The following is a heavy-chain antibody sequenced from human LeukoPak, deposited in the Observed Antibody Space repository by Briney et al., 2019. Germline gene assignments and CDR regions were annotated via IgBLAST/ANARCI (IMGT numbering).Heavy chain of an antibody. CDR2: IKQDGSEK. CDR3: ASSAAVGDYGMDV. J-gene: IGHJ6*04. Sequence: PGWSLRLECSASGFTFSSYWMSWVRPAPGKGMEWVANIKQDGSEKYYVDSVKGRFTVSRDNAKNSLFLQMNSLRVEDTAVYYCASSAAVGDYGMDVWGKGTTVTVSS. CDR1: GFTFSSYW. V-gene: IGHV3-7*03. D-gene: IGHD2-21*01.